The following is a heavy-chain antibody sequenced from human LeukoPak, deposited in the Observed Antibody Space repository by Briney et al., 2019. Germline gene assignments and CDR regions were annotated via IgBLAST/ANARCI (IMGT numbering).Heavy chain of an antibody. D-gene: IGHD6-13*01. V-gene: IGHV3-30*02. CDR1: GFTFSSYG. CDR3: AKDIFTGIAAAGAIDY. J-gene: IGHJ4*02. Sequence: PGGSLRLSCAASGFTFSSYGMHWVRQAPGKGLEWVTYLRYDGTITYYADSVKGRFTISRDNAKNSLYLQMNSLRAEDTALYYCAKDIFTGIAAAGAIDYWGQGTLVTVSS. CDR2: LRYDGTIT.